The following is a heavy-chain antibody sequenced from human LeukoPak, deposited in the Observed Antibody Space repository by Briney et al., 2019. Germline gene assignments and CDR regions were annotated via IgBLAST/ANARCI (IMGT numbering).Heavy chain of an antibody. CDR1: GFTFSNYG. D-gene: IGHD6-6*01. CDR3: ARWRVAARGVDY. J-gene: IGHJ4*02. Sequence: PGGSLRLSCAASGFTFSNYGMHWVRQAPGKGLEWVADISYDGSNTYYADSVKGRFTVSRDNSKNTLYLQMSSLRAEDTALYYCARWRVAARGVDYWGQGTLVTVSS. V-gene: IGHV3-30*03. CDR2: ISYDGSNT.